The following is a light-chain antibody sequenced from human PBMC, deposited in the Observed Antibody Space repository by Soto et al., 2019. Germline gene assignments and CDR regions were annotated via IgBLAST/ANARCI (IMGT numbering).Light chain of an antibody. CDR3: NSYTGSATPYV. Sequence: QSALTQPASVSGSPGQSITISCTGTSSDVGGYNYVSWYQHHPVKAPKLVIYDVTNRPSGVSNRFSGSKAGNTASLTISGLQAEDEADYYCNSYTGSATPYVFGTGTKLTVL. V-gene: IGLV2-14*03. CDR2: DVT. CDR1: SSDVGGYNY. J-gene: IGLJ1*01.